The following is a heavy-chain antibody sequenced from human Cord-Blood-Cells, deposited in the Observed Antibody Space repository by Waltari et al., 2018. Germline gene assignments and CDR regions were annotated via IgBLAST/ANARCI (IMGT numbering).Heavy chain of an antibody. J-gene: IGHJ5*02. V-gene: IGHV4-39*01. D-gene: IGHD4-17*01. Sequence: QLQLQESGPGLVKPSETLSLTCTVSGGSISSSSYYWGWIRQPPGKGLEWVGSIYYSGSTYYNPSLKSRVTISVDTSKNQFSLKLSSVTAADTAVYYCARREDGDYWFDPWGQGTLVTVSS. CDR1: GGSISSSSYY. CDR2: IYYSGST. CDR3: ARREDGDYWFDP.